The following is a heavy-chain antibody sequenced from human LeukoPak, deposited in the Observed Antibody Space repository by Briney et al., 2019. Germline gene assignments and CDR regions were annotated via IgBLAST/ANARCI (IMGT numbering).Heavy chain of an antibody. CDR1: GGSISGSSYY. J-gene: IGHJ4*02. CDR2: IYYSGST. Sequence: SETLSLTCTVSGGSISGSSYYWGWIRQPPGKGLEWIGSIYYSGSTYYNPSLKSRVTISVDTSKNQFSLKLSSVTAADTAVYYCARSGRGGYDKFDYWGQGTLVTVSS. CDR3: ARSGRGGYDKFDY. D-gene: IGHD5-12*01. V-gene: IGHV4-39*01.